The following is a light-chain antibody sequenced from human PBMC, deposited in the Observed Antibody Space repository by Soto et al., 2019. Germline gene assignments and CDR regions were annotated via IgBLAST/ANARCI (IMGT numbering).Light chain of an antibody. CDR1: QSVRYNY. Sequence: EIVLTQSPGTLSLSPGERATLSCRASQSVRYNYLAWYQQKPGQAPRLLIYAASSRAAGIPDRFGGSGSGTDFALTISRLEPEDFAVYYCQQYASSLITFGQGTRLEI. V-gene: IGKV3-20*01. J-gene: IGKJ5*01. CDR2: AAS. CDR3: QQYASSLIT.